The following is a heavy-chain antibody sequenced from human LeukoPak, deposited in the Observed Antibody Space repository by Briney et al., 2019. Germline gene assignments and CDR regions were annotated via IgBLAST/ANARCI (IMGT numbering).Heavy chain of an antibody. Sequence: GGSLRLSCAASGFTFNDYYMSWIRQAPGKGLEWLSYINIGGTNTHYADSVEGRFTISRDNAKKSLYLEMNNLRAEDTAVYYCATDGAGFDTWGQGVLVTVSS. CDR1: GFTFNDYY. J-gene: IGHJ5*02. CDR3: ATDGAGFDT. V-gene: IGHV3-11*01. CDR2: INIGGTNT.